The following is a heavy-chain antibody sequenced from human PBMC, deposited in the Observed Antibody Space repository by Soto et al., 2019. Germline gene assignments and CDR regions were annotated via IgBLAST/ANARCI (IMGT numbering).Heavy chain of an antibody. D-gene: IGHD3-9*01. CDR2: IKQDGSEK. CDR1: GFTFSSYW. V-gene: IGHV3-7*01. CDR3: ARDESYDILTGYYTPQRFDY. J-gene: IGHJ4*02. Sequence: GGSLRLSCAVSGFTFSSYWMSWVRQAPGKGLEWLANIKQDGSEKYYVDSVKGRFTISRDNAKNSLYLQMNSLRAEDTAVYYCARDESYDILTGYYTPQRFDYWGQGSLVTVSS.